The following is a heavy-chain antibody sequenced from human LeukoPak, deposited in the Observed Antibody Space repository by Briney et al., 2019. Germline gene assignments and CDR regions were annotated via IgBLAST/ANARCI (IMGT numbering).Heavy chain of an antibody. V-gene: IGHV3-21*01. Sequence: GGSLRLSCAASGFTFSRYSMNWVRQAPGKGLEWVSSISSTSTYIYYADSVKGRFTISRDNAKNSLYLQMNSLRAEDTAVFYCARGYCSGGSCYWAFDIWGQGTMVTVSS. CDR3: ARGYCSGGSCYWAFDI. CDR1: GFTFSRYS. D-gene: IGHD2-15*01. CDR2: ISSTSTYI. J-gene: IGHJ3*02.